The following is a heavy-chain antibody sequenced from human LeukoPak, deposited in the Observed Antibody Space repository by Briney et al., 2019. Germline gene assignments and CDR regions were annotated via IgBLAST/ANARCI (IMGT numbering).Heavy chain of an antibody. J-gene: IGHJ4*02. CDR2: IWYDGSKK. Sequence: GRSLRLSCAASGFTFSSYGMHWVRQAPGKGLEWVAVIWYDGSKKYYADSVKGRFTISRDNSKNTLSLQMNSLRGEDTAMYYCARYFGTIEALDYWGQGMLVTVSS. D-gene: IGHD3/OR15-3a*01. V-gene: IGHV3-33*01. CDR3: ARYFGTIEALDY. CDR1: GFTFSSYG.